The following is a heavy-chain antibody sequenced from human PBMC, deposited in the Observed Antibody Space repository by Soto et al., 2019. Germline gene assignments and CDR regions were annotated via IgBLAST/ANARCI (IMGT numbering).Heavy chain of an antibody. CDR3: ARESEDLTSNFDY. CDR2: ISSTTNYI. CDR1: GFTFTRYS. J-gene: IGHJ4*02. Sequence: PGGSLRLSCAASGFTFTRYSMNWVRQAPGKGLEWVSSISSTTNYIYYADSMKGRFTVSRDNAKNSVYLDMNSLSAEDTAVYYCARESEDLTSNFDYWGQGTLVSVCS. V-gene: IGHV3-21*01.